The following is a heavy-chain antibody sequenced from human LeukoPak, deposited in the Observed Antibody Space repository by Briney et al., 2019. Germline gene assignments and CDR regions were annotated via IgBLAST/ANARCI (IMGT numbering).Heavy chain of an antibody. D-gene: IGHD5-12*01. V-gene: IGHV3-73*01. CDR2: IRNKADNYAT. CDR3: SRQVDSVHDY. CDR1: GFTFSGSH. J-gene: IGHJ4*02. Sequence: QSGGSLRLSCAASGFTFSGSHMHWVRQASGKGLEWVGHIRNKADNYATAYGASVTGRLTISRDDSKNTAYLQMDSLKTEDTAIYYCSRQVDSVHDYWGQGSLVTVSS.